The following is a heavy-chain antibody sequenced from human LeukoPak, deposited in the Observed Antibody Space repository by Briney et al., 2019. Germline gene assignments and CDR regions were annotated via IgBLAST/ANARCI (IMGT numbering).Heavy chain of an antibody. Sequence: PSETLSLGCTVSGYSIGGGYYWGWIRQPPGSGLEWTASISYSGTTYYNPSLNSRVTISIDTSKNQFSLKLTSVTAADTAVYYCARDRGLNYYGSGSRYTSPQYAFDFWGQGTMVTVSS. CDR1: GYSIGGGYY. J-gene: IGHJ3*01. CDR3: ARDRGLNYYGSGSRYTSPQYAFDF. CDR2: ISYSGTT. D-gene: IGHD3-10*01. V-gene: IGHV4-38-2*02.